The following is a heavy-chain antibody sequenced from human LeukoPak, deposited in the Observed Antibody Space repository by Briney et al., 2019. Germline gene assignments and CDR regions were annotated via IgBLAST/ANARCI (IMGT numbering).Heavy chain of an antibody. CDR3: ARGTHWRYFQH. CDR2: INHSGST. CDR1: GVSFSSYY. Sequence: SESLSLTCAVYGVSFSSYYWSWMRQPPGKGLEWIGEINHSGSTNYNPSLKSRVTISVDTSKNQFSLKLSSVTAADTAVYYCARGTHWRYFQHWGQGTLVTVSS. D-gene: IGHD3-3*01. V-gene: IGHV4-34*01. J-gene: IGHJ1*01.